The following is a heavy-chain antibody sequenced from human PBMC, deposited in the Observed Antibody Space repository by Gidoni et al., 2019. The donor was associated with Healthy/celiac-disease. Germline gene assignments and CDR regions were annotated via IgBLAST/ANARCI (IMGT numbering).Heavy chain of an antibody. D-gene: IGHD6-13*01. J-gene: IGHJ4*02. Sequence: QVQLQESGPGLVKPSQTLSLTCTVSGGSISSGRYYWTWIRQPAGTGLEWIGRIQTSGSANYNPSRKSRVTIAVDTSKNQFSLKLSSVTAADTAVFYCAREQHSTSWKYYFDYWGQGTLVTVSS. CDR2: IQTSGSA. CDR1: GGSISSGRYY. CDR3: AREQHSTSWKYYFDY. V-gene: IGHV4-61*02.